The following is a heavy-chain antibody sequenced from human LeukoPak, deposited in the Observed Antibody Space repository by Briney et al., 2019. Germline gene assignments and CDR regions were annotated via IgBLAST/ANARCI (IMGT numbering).Heavy chain of an antibody. CDR2: IYYSGST. D-gene: IGHD3-3*01. Sequence: SETLSLTCTVSGGSISSSSYYWGWIRQPPGKGLEWIGSIYYSGSTYYNPSLKSRVTISVDTSKNQFSLRLSSVTAADTAVYYCARDPIFGVVIPNNWFDPWGQGTLVTVSS. V-gene: IGHV4-39*07. CDR3: ARDPIFGVVIPNNWFDP. J-gene: IGHJ5*02. CDR1: GGSISSSSYY.